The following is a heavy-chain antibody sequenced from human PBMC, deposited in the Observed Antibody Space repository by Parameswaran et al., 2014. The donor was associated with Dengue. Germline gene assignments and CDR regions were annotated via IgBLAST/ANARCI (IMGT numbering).Heavy chain of an antibody. V-gene: IGHV5-51*01. Sequence: VRQMPGKGLEWMGIIYPGDSDTKYSPSFQGQVTISADKSISTAYLQWSSLKASDTAMYYCARGRGQWGYGSGSYYNYWGQGTLVTVSS. J-gene: IGHJ4*02. CDR2: IYPGDSDT. D-gene: IGHD3-10*01. CDR3: ARGRGQWGYGSGSYYNY.